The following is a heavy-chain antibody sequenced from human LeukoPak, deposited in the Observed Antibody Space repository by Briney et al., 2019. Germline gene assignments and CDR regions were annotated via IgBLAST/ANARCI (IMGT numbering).Heavy chain of an antibody. J-gene: IGHJ4*02. V-gene: IGHV3-21*01. D-gene: IGHD1-26*01. CDR2: ISSSSSYT. Sequence: GGSLRLSCAASGFTFSSYSMNWVRQAPGKGLEWVSSISSSSSYTYYADSVKGRFTISRDNAKNSLYLQMNSLRAEDTAVYYCARDFWRGSYSFDYWGQGTLVTVSS. CDR3: ARDFWRGSYSFDY. CDR1: GFTFSSYS.